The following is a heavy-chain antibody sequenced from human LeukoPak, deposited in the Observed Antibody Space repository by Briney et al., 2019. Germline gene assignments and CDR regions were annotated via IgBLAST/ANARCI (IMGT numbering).Heavy chain of an antibody. D-gene: IGHD4-17*01. Sequence: LSLTCTVSSGSISSTGYYWGWIRQAPGKGLEWVAVISYDGSNKYYADSVKGRFTISRDNSKNTLYLQMNSLRAEDTAVYYCAPGGDYTFFDYWGQGTLVTVSS. CDR1: SGSISSTG. V-gene: IGHV3-30*03. CDR3: APGGDYTFFDY. J-gene: IGHJ4*02. CDR2: ISYDGSNK.